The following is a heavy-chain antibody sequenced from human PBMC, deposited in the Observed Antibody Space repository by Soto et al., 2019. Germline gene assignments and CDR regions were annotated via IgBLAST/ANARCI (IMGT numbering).Heavy chain of an antibody. Sequence: SETLSLTCTVSGGSISSGDYYWSWIRQPPGKGLEWIGYIYYSGSTYYSPSLKSRATISVDTSKNQFSLRLRSLTAADTAVYFCARVKATLYRHYYFDYWGQGTPVTVSS. CDR1: GGSISSGDYY. J-gene: IGHJ4*02. CDR3: ARVKATLYRHYYFDY. CDR2: IYYSGST. V-gene: IGHV4-30-4*01. D-gene: IGHD5-12*01.